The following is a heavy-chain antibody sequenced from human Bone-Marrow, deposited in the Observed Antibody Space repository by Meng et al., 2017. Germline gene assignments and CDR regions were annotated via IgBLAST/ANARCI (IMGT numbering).Heavy chain of an antibody. V-gene: IGHV3-15*01. D-gene: IGHD3-9*01. CDR1: GFYFSNAW. CDR3: TWDDKAVSDY. CDR2: IKSNTDGGTA. J-gene: IGHJ4*02. Sequence: VQLVESGGGVLRPGGSLRLSCAASGFYFSNAWMSWVRQAPGKGLEWVGRIKSNTDGGTAEYAAPVTGRFTISRDDSKSTLYLQLSGLTTDDTGVYYCTWDDKAVSDYWGQGTLVTVSS.